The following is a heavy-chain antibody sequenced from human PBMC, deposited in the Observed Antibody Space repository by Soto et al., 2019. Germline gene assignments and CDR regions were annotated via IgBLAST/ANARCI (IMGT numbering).Heavy chain of an antibody. J-gene: IGHJ4*02. V-gene: IGHV3-30*03. CDR3: VTDLNWQGH. CDR1: GFTFSSYG. CDR2: ISYDGSNK. Sequence: GGSLRLSCAASGFTFSSYGMHWVRQAPGKGLEWVAVISYDGSNKYYADSVKGRFTISRDSSKNTLYLQMNSLRAEDKAVYYCVTDLNWQGHWGQGTLVTVSS.